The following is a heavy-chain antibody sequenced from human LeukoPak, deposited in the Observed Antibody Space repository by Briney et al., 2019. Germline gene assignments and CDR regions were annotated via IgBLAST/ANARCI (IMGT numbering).Heavy chain of an antibody. CDR2: IKQDGSEK. Sequence: GGSLRLSCEASGFTFNTYSMNWARQAPGKGLEWVANIKQDGSEKYYVDSVKGRFSISRDNTQNSLSLRMNSLRAEDTAVYYCVREAAATLFDYWGQGTLVTVSS. CDR1: GFTFNTYS. CDR3: VREAAATLFDY. V-gene: IGHV3-7*01. D-gene: IGHD1-26*01. J-gene: IGHJ4*02.